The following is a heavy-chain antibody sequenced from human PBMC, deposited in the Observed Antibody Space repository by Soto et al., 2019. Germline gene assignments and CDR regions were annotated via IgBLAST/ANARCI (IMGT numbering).Heavy chain of an antibody. CDR2: ISAYNGNT. Sequence: QVQLVQSGTEVRKPGASVKVSCKASGYTFTSYHISWVRQAPGQGLEWMGWISAYNGNTNYAQKLQSRVTMTTDTSTSTAQMELRSMSPADRAVYYCTRDSPPRREWGQGTLVTASS. V-gene: IGHV1-18*01. CDR3: TRDSPPRRE. J-gene: IGHJ4*02. CDR1: GYTFTSYH.